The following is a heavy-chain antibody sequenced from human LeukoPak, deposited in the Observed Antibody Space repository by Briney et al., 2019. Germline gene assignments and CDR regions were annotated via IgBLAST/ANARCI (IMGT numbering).Heavy chain of an antibody. Sequence: GGSLRLSCGASGFTFTTYAMSWVRQAPGKGLEWVSAISGSGGSTYYADSVKGRFTISRDNSKNTLYLQMNSLRAEDTAVYYCAKDTRRKVVPAARPYYFDYWGQGTLVTVSS. CDR2: ISGSGGST. V-gene: IGHV3-23*01. J-gene: IGHJ4*02. CDR3: AKDTRRKVVPAARPYYFDY. D-gene: IGHD2-2*01. CDR1: GFTFTTYA.